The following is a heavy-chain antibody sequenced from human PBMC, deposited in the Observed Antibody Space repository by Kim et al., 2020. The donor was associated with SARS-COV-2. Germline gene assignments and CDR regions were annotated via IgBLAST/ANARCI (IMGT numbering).Heavy chain of an antibody. J-gene: IGHJ4*02. V-gene: IGHV3-11*05. Sequence: AAPGKGRFTISRANAKNSLYLQMNSLRAEDTAVYYCARDDYGSGSYGFDYWGQGTLVTVSS. CDR3: ARDDYGSGSYGFDY. D-gene: IGHD3-10*01.